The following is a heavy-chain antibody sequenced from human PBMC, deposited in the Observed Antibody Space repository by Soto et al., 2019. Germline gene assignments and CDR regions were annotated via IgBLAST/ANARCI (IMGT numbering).Heavy chain of an antibody. Sequence: GGSLRLSCAASGFTFSSYWMHWVRQAPGKGLVWVSRINGDGGSTSYADSVKGRFTISRDNAKNTLYLQMNSLRAEDTAVYYCARDGSWRGSSWYRDYYYAMDVWGQGTTVTVSS. CDR3: ARDGSWRGSSWYRDYYYAMDV. V-gene: IGHV3-74*01. D-gene: IGHD6-13*01. CDR1: GFTFSSYW. J-gene: IGHJ6*02. CDR2: INGDGGST.